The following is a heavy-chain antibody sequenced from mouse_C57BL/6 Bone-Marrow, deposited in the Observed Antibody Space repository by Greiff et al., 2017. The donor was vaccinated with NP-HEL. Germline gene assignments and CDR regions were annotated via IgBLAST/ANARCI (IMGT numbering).Heavy chain of an antibody. V-gene: IGHV2-2*01. CDR1: GFSLTSYG. D-gene: IGHD2-4*01. J-gene: IGHJ4*01. CDR2: IWSGGST. CDR3: ARERFDYDLAMDY. Sequence: VQLQQSGPGLVQPSQSLSITCTVSGFSLTSYGVHWVRQSPGKGLEWLGVIWSGGSTDYNAAFISRLSISKDNSKSQVFFKMNSLQAEDTAIYYCARERFDYDLAMDYWGQGTSVTVSS.